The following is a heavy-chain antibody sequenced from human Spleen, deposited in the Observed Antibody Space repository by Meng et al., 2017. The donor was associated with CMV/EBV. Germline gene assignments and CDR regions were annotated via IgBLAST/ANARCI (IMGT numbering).Heavy chain of an antibody. CDR2: IYYSGST. CDR3: ARGGYPYYYDSSGYYPYYFDY. CDR1: TYY. J-gene: IGHJ4*02. D-gene: IGHD3-22*01. V-gene: IGHV4-59*01. Sequence: TYYWSWIRQPPGKGLEWIAYIYYSGSTSYNPSLKSRVTISVGASKNQFSLRLTSVTAADSAVYYCARGGYPYYYDSSGYYPYYFDYWGQGTLVTVSS.